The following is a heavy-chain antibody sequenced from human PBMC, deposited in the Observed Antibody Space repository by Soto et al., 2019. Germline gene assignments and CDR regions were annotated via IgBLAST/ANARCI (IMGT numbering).Heavy chain of an antibody. CDR2: LNIAGTI. CDR3: ARDRGEYTSSWFWYFSH. J-gene: IGHJ2*01. V-gene: IGHV4-4*07. Sequence: TSETLSLTCSVSGASISSFNWNWVRQPAGKGPEWVGRLNIAGTINYNPSLKSRITMSMDTSKNQISLHLRSVTAADTAIYYCARDRGEYTSSWFWYFSHWGHGTLVTSPQ. CDR1: GASISSFN. D-gene: IGHD6-13*01.